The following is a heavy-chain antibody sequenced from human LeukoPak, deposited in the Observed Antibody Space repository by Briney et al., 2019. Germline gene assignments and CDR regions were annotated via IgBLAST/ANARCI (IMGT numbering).Heavy chain of an antibody. D-gene: IGHD3-3*01. CDR1: GFTFSSYS. CDR2: ISSSSSYI. V-gene: IGHV3-21*01. Sequence: GGSLRLSCAASGFTFSSYSMNWVRQAPGKGLEWVSSISSSSSYIYYADSVKGRFTISRDNAKNSLYLQMNSLRAEDTAVYYCASTYDFWSGYYTGVDYWGQGTLVTVSS. CDR3: ASTYDFWSGYYTGVDY. J-gene: IGHJ4*02.